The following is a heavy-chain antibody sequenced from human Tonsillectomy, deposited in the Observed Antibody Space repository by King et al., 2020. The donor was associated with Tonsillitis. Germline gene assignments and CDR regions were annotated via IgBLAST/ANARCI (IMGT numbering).Heavy chain of an antibody. CDR3: AREYYYDSSGDAFDI. D-gene: IGHD3-22*01. J-gene: IGHJ3*02. Sequence: VQLVESGGGVVQPGRSLRLSCAASGFTFSSYGMHWVRQAPGKGLEGVAVIWYDGSNKYYADSVKGRFTISRDNSKNTLYLQMNSLRAEDTAVYYCAREYYYDSSGDAFDIWGQGTMVTVSS. CDR2: IWYDGSNK. V-gene: IGHV3-33*08. CDR1: GFTFSSYG.